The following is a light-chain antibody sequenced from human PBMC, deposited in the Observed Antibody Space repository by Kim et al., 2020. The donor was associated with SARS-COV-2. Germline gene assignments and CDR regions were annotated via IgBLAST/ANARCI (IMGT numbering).Light chain of an antibody. V-gene: IGKV3-20*01. CDR2: GAS. CDR1: QSVSSSY. J-gene: IGKJ3*01. CDR3: QQYGSSLFT. Sequence: SPGERANHSCRASQSVSSSYLAWYQQKPGQAPRLLIYGASSRATGIPDRFSGSGSGTDFTLTISRLEPEDFAVYYCQQYGSSLFTFGPGTKVDIK.